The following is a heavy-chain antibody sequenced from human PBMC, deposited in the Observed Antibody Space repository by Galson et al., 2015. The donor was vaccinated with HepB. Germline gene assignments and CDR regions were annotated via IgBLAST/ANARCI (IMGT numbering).Heavy chain of an antibody. V-gene: IGHV1-69*10. CDR1: GGTFSSYA. CDR3: ARGSADSSVAGHWDYYFDY. J-gene: IGHJ4*02. CDR2: IIPILGIA. Sequence: SVKVSCKASGGTFSSYAISWVRQAPGQGLEWMGGIIPILGIANYAQKFQGRVTITADESTSTAYMELSSLRSEDTAVYYCARGSADSSVAGHWDYYFDYWGQGTLVTVSS. D-gene: IGHD6-19*01.